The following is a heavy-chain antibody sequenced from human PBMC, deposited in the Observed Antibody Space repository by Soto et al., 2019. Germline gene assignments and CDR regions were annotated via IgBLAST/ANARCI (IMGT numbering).Heavy chain of an antibody. Sequence: LSLTCTVSGGSISSGGYYWSWIRQHPGKGLEWIGYIYYSGGTYYNPSLKSRVTISVDTSKNQFSLKLSSVTAADTAVYYCARVQFPGSGKGGDYWGQGTLVTVSS. J-gene: IGHJ4*02. CDR3: ARVQFPGSGKGGDY. CDR2: IYYSGGT. D-gene: IGHD2-15*01. V-gene: IGHV4-31*03. CDR1: GGSISSGGYY.